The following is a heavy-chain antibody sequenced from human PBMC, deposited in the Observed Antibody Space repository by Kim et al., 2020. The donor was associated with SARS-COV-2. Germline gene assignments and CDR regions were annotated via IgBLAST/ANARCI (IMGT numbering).Heavy chain of an antibody. Sequence: ASVKVSCKASGYTFTSYGISWVRQAPGQGLEWMGWISAYNGNTNYAQKLQGRVTMTTDTSTSTAYMELRSLRSDDTAVYYCARVIAAAGSKRKLNRGDSRILDLGDYWGQGTLVTVSS. CDR2: ISAYNGNT. CDR3: ARVIAAAGSKRKLNRGDSRILDLGDY. D-gene: IGHD6-13*01. J-gene: IGHJ4*02. V-gene: IGHV1-18*01. CDR1: GYTFTSYG.